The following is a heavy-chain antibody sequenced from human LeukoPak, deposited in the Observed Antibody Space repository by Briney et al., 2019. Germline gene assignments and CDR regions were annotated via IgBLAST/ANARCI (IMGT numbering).Heavy chain of an antibody. J-gene: IGHJ4*02. CDR3: AKGGSSSGSYLSDY. D-gene: IGHD1-26*01. CDR2: ISGSGGST. V-gene: IGHV3-23*01. Sequence: GGSPRLSCAASGFTFSSYAMSWVRQAPGKGLEWVSAISGSGGSTYYADSVKGRFTISRDNSKNTLYLQMNSLRAEDTAVYYCAKGGSSSGSYLSDYWGQGTLVTVSS. CDR1: GFTFSSYA.